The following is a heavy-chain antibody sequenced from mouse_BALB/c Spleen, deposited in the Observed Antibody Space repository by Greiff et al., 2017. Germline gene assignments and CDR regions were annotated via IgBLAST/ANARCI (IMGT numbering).Heavy chain of an antibody. V-gene: IGHV5-6-5*01. Sequence: EVKLVESGGGLVKPGGSLKLSCAASGFTFSSYAMSWVRQTPEKRLEWVASISSGGSTYYPDSVKGRFTTSRDNARNILYLQMSSLRSEDTAMYYCARGGVGPPFDYWGQGTTLTVSS. CDR2: ISSGGST. J-gene: IGHJ2*01. CDR1: GFTFSSYA. D-gene: IGHD1-1*02. CDR3: ARGGVGPPFDY.